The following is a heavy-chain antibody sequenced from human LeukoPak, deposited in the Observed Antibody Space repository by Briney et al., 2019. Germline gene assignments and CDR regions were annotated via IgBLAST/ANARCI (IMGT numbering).Heavy chain of an antibody. D-gene: IGHD6-19*01. CDR2: IKQDGSET. Sequence: PGGSLRLSCAVSGFTFSRYWMSWVRQAPGKGLEWVANIKQDGSETSYVDSVKGRFTISRDNAKNSLYLQMNSLRAEDTAVYYCARAPSGWTYYYYGMDVWGQGTTVTVSS. CDR1: GFTFSRYW. CDR3: ARAPSGWTYYYYGMDV. J-gene: IGHJ6*02. V-gene: IGHV3-7*01.